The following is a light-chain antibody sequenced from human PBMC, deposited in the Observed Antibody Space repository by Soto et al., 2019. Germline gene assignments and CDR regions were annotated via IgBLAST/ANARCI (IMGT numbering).Light chain of an antibody. Sequence: EIVLTQSPGTLSLYPGVIATLSCRASQSVSSSYLAWYQQKPGQAPRLLIYGASSRATGIPDRFSGSGSGTDFALTISRLEPEDVAVYYCQQYGTCVQGTKLDIK. CDR2: GAS. V-gene: IGKV3-20*01. CDR1: QSVSSSY. CDR3: QQYGT. J-gene: IGKJ1*01.